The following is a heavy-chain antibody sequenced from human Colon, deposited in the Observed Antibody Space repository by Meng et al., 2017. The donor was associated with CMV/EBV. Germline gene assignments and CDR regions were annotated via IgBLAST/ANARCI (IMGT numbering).Heavy chain of an antibody. CDR2: INSDSTYI. CDR3: TRDQDTKHFDY. J-gene: IGHJ4*02. CDR1: GFTFNTYN. D-gene: IGHD2-8*01. V-gene: IGHV3-21*06. Sequence: GESLRLSCAASGFTFNTYNMNWVRQAPGKGLEWVASINSDSTYIYYAESLQGRFTISRDNAKNSLYLQMNSLRVEDTAAYYCTRDQDTKHFDYWGQGTLVTVSS.